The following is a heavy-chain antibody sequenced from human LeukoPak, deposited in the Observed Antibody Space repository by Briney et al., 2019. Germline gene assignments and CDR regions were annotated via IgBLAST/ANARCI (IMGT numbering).Heavy chain of an antibody. D-gene: IGHD6-13*01. CDR1: GYSFTSYW. CDR2: IYPGDSDT. J-gene: IGHJ3*02. V-gene: IGHV5-51*01. Sequence: GESLKISCKGSGYSFTSYWIGWVRQMPGKGLEWMGIIYPGDSDTRYSPSLQGQVTISADKSITTAYLQWSSLKASDTAMYYRARRHRYSSSWHASDIWGQGTMVTVSS. CDR3: ARRHRYSSSWHASDI.